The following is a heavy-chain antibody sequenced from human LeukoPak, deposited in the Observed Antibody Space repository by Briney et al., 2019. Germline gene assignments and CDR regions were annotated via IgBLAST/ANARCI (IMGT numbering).Heavy chain of an antibody. CDR1: GYIFTSYA. CDR3: ARVYCSGGSCYSHWYFDL. J-gene: IGHJ2*01. CDR2: INAGNGNT. V-gene: IGHV1-3*01. Sequence: ASVKDSCKASGYIFTSYAMHWVRQAPGQRLEWMGWINAGNGNTKYSQKFQGRVTITRDTSASTAYMELSSLRSEDTAVYYCARVYCSGGSCYSHWYFDLWGRGTLVTVS. D-gene: IGHD2-15*01.